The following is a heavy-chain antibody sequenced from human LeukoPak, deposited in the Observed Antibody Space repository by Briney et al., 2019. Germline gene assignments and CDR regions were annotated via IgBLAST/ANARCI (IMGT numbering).Heavy chain of an antibody. CDR2: ISSSSRTK. D-gene: IGHD1-26*01. V-gene: IGHV3-48*02. CDR1: GFTFSSYA. J-gene: IGHJ4*02. CDR3: ARIVGERGSYLGVCEY. Sequence: GGSLRLSCAASGFTFSSYAMHWVRQAPGKGLEWVSYISSSSRTKYYADSVKGRFTISRDNAENSLYLQMNSLRDGDTAVYYCARIVGERGSYLGVCEYWGQGTLVTVSS.